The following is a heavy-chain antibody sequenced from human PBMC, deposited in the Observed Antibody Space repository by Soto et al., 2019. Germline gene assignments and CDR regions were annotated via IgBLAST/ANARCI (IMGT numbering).Heavy chain of an antibody. Sequence: QVQLVQSGAEVKKPAPSVKVSCKASGGTFNNYPITWVRQAPGEGLEWMGGSIPIFGTANYAQNFQGRVTISVDESTSTAYMELSSLRSEDTAVYYCARGRGYSGDDHYYYFDMDVWGQGTTVTVSS. J-gene: IGHJ6*02. CDR3: ARGRGYSGDDHYYYFDMDV. V-gene: IGHV1-69*01. CDR2: SIPIFGTA. D-gene: IGHD5-12*01. CDR1: GGTFNNYP.